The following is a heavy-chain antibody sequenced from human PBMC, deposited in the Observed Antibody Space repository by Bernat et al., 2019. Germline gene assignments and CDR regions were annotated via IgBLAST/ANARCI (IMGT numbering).Heavy chain of an antibody. CDR1: GFTFSSFW. CDR2: IKHDGSDQ. CDR3: ARYCSSTGCTDAFDI. J-gene: IGHJ3*02. Sequence: EVQLVESGGGLVKPGGSLRLSCAASGFTFSSFWMSWVRQAPGKGLEWVANIKHDGSDQYYVNSMKGRFTISRDNAKSSLYLQMNSLRAEDTAIYYCARYCSSTGCTDAFDIWGQGTMVTVSS. V-gene: IGHV3-7*03. D-gene: IGHD2-2*01.